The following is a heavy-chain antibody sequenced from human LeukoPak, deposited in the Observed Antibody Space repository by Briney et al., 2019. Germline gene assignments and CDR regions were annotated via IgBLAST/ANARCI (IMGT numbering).Heavy chain of an antibody. V-gene: IGHV3-21*01. CDR3: AKAPVDGGYYDSSGYLACYFDY. D-gene: IGHD3-22*01. CDR2: ISSSSSYI. Sequence: GGSLRPSCAASGFTFSSYSMNWVRQAPGKGLEWVSSISSSSSYIYYADSVKGRFTISRDNSKNTLYLQMNSLRAEDTAVYYCAKAPVDGGYYDSSGYLACYFDYWGQGTLVTVSS. CDR1: GFTFSSYS. J-gene: IGHJ4*02.